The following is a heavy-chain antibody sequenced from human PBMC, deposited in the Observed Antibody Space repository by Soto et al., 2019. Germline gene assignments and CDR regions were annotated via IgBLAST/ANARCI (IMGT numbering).Heavy chain of an antibody. J-gene: IGHJ6*03. Sequence: GGSLRLSCAASGFTFSSYSMNWVRQAPGKGLEWVSYISSSSTIYYADSVKGRFTISRDNAKNSLYLQMNSLRDEDTAVYYCARDSFGSYYYMDVWGKGTTVTVSS. CDR3: ARDSFGSYYYMDV. D-gene: IGHD3-10*01. V-gene: IGHV3-48*02. CDR2: ISSSSTI. CDR1: GFTFSSYS.